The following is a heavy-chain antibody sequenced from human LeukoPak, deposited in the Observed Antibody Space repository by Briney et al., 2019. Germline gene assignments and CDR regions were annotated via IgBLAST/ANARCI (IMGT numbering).Heavy chain of an antibody. D-gene: IGHD6-19*01. J-gene: IGHJ4*02. CDR3: ARRLYSSGWYYFDY. V-gene: IGHV5-51*01. CDR1: GYISTSHW. Sequence: GESLKISCKGSGYISTSHWIGWVRQMPGKGLEWMGIIYPGDSDTRYSPSFQGQVTISADKSISTAYLQWSSLKASDTAMYYCARRLYSSGWYYFDYWGQGTLVTVSS. CDR2: IYPGDSDT.